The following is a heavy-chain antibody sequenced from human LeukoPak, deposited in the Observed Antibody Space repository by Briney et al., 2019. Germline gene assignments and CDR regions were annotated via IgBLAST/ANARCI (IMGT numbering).Heavy chain of an antibody. Sequence: ASVKVSCKASGYTFTNFDINWVRQAPGQGLEWMGWMNPVSGNAGSAQKFQARVTLTRDTSISTAYVELSSLRSDDTAFYYCARAPMGAAALYWGQGTLVTVSS. CDR1: GYTFTNFD. CDR3: ARAPMGAAALY. D-gene: IGHD6-13*01. V-gene: IGHV1-8*01. J-gene: IGHJ4*02. CDR2: MNPVSGNA.